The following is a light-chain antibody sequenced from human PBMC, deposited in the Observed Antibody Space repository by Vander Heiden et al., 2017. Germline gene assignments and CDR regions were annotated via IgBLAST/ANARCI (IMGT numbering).Light chain of an antibody. Sequence: QPALTQPASVSWSPGQSLTISCTGTSRVLGSSNLLSWYQHHTGKAPKLMIYDVNKRPSRISHRFSASKAGNTASGTISGRKDEDEDEYYGCSDAGSSTLVFGGGTKRTVV. V-gene: IGLV2-23*02. CDR3: CSDAGSSTLV. CDR1: SRVLGSSNL. CDR2: DVN. J-gene: IGLJ2*01.